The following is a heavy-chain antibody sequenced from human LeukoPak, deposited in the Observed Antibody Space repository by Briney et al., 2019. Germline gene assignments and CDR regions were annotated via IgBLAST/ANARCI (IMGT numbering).Heavy chain of an antibody. CDR2: IYYSGST. J-gene: IGHJ3*02. CDR3: ARPGITMIGRGDAFDI. V-gene: IGHV4-59*08. CDR1: GGSISSYY. Sequence: SETLSLTCTVSGGSISSYYWSWIRQPPGKGLEWIGYIYYSGSTYYNPSLKSRVTISVDTSKNQFSLKLSSVTAADTAVYYCARPGITMIGRGDAFDIWGQGTMVTVSS. D-gene: IGHD3-22*01.